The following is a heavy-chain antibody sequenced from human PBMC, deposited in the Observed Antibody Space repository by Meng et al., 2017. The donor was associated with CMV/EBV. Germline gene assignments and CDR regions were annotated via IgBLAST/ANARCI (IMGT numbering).Heavy chain of an antibody. CDR1: GGSFSGYY. CDR2: INHSGST. J-gene: IGHJ6*02. V-gene: IGHV4-34*01. CDR3: ARRGRITMVRGVRYYYGMDV. D-gene: IGHD3-10*01. Sequence: LSCAVYGGSFSGYYWSWIRQPPGKGLEWIGEINHSGSTNYNPSLKSRVTISVDTSKNQFSLKLSSVTAADTAVYYCARRGRITMVRGVRYYYGMDVWGQGTTVTVSS.